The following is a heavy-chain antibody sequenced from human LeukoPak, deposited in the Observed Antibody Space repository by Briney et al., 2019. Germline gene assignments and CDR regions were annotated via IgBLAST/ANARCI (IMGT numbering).Heavy chain of an antibody. V-gene: IGHV1-69*06. CDR2: IIPMFGTP. D-gene: IGHD2-8*01. CDR3: ARAGIPGYCTNVTCSNWLDP. J-gene: IGHJ5*02. CDR1: GYTFTTYA. Sequence: SVKVSCKASGYTFTTYAIIWVRQAPGQGLEWMGGIIPMFGTPNYAQRLQGRVTITADKSTKTAYMELSSLRSEDTAVYYCARAGIPGYCTNVTCSNWLDPWGQGTLVTVSS.